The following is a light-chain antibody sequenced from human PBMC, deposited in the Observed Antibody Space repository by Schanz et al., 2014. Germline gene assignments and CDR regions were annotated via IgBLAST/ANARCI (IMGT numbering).Light chain of an antibody. Sequence: QYGLTEKKSVSWAPFPLVTISCTGSSSNILAGHHVHWYQQLPGTAPKLLIHGFSNRPSGVPDRFSGSKSGTSASLAITGLQAEDEADYYCQSYDSSLSAWVFGGGTKLTVL. V-gene: IGLV1-40*01. CDR3: QSYDSSLSAWV. CDR1: SSNILAGHH. J-gene: IGLJ3*02. CDR2: GFS.